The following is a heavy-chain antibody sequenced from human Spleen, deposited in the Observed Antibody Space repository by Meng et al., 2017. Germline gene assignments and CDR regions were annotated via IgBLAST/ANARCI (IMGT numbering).Heavy chain of an antibody. V-gene: IGHV4-4*02. Sequence: QGHLQGSAPGLVSPSGTLSLACAISGGSNSTRDWWTWVRQPPGKGREWIGEIYHSGRANYIPTLKSRVTISVDKSKNQFSLDLRSVIAADTAVYFCARNLVGSSLDYWGQGTLVTVSS. CDR2: IYHSGRA. D-gene: IGHD1-14*01. CDR1: GGSNSTRDW. J-gene: IGHJ4*02. CDR3: ARNLVGSSLDY.